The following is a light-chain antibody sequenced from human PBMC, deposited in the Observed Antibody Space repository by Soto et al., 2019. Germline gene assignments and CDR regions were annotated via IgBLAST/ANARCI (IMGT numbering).Light chain of an antibody. Sequence: IAMTQSPATLSVSPGERATLSCRASQSVSSNLAWYQQKPGQAPRLLIYGASTRATDIPARFSGSGSGTDFTLTISCLQSEDFAFYYCQQYNSWPITFGQGTRLEIK. CDR3: QQYNSWPIT. V-gene: IGKV3-15*01. J-gene: IGKJ5*01. CDR1: QSVSSN. CDR2: GAS.